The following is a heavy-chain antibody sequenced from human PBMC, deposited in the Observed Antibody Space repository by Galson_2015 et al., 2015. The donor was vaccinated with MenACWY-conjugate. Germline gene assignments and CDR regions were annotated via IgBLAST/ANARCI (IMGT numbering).Heavy chain of an antibody. CDR2: VIPIVGTP. V-gene: IGHV1-69*13. CDR3: ARDRVGQTNFYYFDD. Sequence: SVKVSCKGSGGTSNTHALTWVRQAPGHGLEWMGGVIPIVGTPHYAQKFQGRLTISADASTSSAYMELKNLTSDDTAVYYCARDRVGQTNFYYFDDWGQGTVVTVSS. D-gene: IGHD1-26*01. J-gene: IGHJ4*02. CDR1: GGTSNTHA.